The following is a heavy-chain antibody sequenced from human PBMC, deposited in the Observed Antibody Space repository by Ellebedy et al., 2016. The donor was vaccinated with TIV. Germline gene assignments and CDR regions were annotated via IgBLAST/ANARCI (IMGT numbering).Heavy chain of an antibody. D-gene: IGHD2-15*01. CDR2: INHSGST. V-gene: IGHV4-34*01. CDR1: GGSFSGYY. CDR3: ARRTYCSGGSCYPALGFDP. Sequence: SETLSLXXAVYGGSFSGYYWSWIRQPPGKGLEWIGEINHSGSTNYNPSLKSRVTISVDTSKNQFSLKLSSVTAADTAVYYCARRTYCSGGSCYPALGFDPWGQGTLVTVSS. J-gene: IGHJ5*02.